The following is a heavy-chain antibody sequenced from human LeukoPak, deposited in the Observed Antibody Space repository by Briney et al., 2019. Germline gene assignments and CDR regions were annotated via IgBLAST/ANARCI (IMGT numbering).Heavy chain of an antibody. CDR3: ARDGWNYYYYGMDV. J-gene: IGHJ6*02. CDR2: IYYSGST. D-gene: IGHD5-24*01. Sequence: SETLTLTCTVSGGSISSYYRRWIRQPPGKGLEWIGYIYYSGSTNYNPSLKSRVTISVDTSKNQFSLKLSSVTAADTAVYYCARDGWNYYYYGMDVWGQGTTVTVSS. CDR1: GGSISSYY. V-gene: IGHV4-59*01.